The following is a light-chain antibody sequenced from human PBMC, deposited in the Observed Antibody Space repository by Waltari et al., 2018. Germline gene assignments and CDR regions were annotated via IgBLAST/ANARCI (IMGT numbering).Light chain of an antibody. J-gene: IGKJ5*01. V-gene: IGKV1-9*01. CDR2: AAS. CDR3: QQLDSFPIT. Sequence: DIQLTQSPSFLSASVGDRVTITCRASQAISSYFAWYQQKPGRAPKLLIYAASTLQSGVPAGFSGSGSGTEFTLTSSSLQPEDFATYYCQQLDSFPITFGQGTRLEIK. CDR1: QAISSY.